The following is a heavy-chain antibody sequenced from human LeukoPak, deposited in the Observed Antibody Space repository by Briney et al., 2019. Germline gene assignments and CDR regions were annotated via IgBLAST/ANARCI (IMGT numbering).Heavy chain of an antibody. CDR2: MNPNSGNT. D-gene: IGHD3-22*01. CDR1: GHTFTSYD. J-gene: IGHJ5*02. CDR3: AREDYYDSGSFEP. V-gene: IGHV1-8*02. Sequence: ASVKVSCKASGHTFTSYDINWVRQATGQGLEWMGWMNPNSGNTAYAQKFQGRVTMTRNTSISTAYMELSSLRSEDTAVYYCAREDYYDSGSFEPWGQGTLVTVSS.